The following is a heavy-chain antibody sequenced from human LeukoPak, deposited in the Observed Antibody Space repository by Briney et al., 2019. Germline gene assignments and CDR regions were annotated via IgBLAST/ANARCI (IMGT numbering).Heavy chain of an antibody. Sequence: LSLTCTVSGGSISSSSYYWGWIRQPPGKGLEWVSYISSSGSDTRYADSIKGRFTISRDNAKNSLYLQMSSLRAEDTALYYCARGFPGIDWGQGTLVTVSA. CDR3: ARGFPGID. CDR2: ISSSGSDT. CDR1: GGSISSSSYY. D-gene: IGHD5-12*01. J-gene: IGHJ4*01. V-gene: IGHV3-11*03.